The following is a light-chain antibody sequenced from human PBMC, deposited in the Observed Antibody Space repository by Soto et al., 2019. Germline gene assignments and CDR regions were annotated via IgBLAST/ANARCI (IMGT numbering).Light chain of an antibody. CDR2: GAS. CDR3: QQYNNWPPT. CDR1: ESVSSN. J-gene: IGKJ5*01. Sequence: VMTQFPATLSVSPGERATLSCRASESVSSNLAWYQQRPGQAPRLLIYGASTRATGIPARFSGSGSGTEFTLTISSLQSEDSAVYYCQQYNNWPPTFGQGTRLEIK. V-gene: IGKV3-15*01.